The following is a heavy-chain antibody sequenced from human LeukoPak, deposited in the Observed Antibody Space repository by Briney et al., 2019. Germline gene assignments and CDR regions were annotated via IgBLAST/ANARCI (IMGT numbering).Heavy chain of an antibody. CDR1: EFTFSSYW. CDR3: TRLQIAVAGPNWFDP. Sequence: GGSLRLSCAASEFTFSSYWMSWVRQAPGKGLEWVANIKQDGSAQFYMDSLKGRFSVSRDNAKNSLYLQMNGLRVEDTAVYYCTRLQIAVAGPNWFDPWGQGTLVTVSS. J-gene: IGHJ5*02. CDR2: IKQDGSAQ. V-gene: IGHV3-7*01. D-gene: IGHD6-19*01.